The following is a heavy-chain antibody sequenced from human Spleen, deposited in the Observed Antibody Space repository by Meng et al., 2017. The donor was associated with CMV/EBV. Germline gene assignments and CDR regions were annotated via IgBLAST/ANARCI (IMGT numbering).Heavy chain of an antibody. D-gene: IGHD2-15*01. J-gene: IGHJ6*02. CDR2: IIHTGNT. Sequence: GSLRLSCVASGFPFNNAWMSWVRQSPGKGLEWIGEIIHTGNTNYGPTLKSRVTISVDTSKNQFSLTVTSMTAADTAVYYCARGRGYCSGGSCYSYYYGMDVWGQGTTVTVSS. V-gene: IGHV4-34*01. CDR1: GFPFNNAW. CDR3: ARGRGYCSGGSCYSYYYGMDV.